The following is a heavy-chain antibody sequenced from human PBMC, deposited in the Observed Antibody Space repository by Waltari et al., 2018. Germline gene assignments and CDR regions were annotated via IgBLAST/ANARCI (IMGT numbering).Heavy chain of an antibody. CDR1: GYTFPSYA. D-gene: IGHD6-19*01. CDR2: INGGNGNT. V-gene: IGHV1-3*01. CDR3: ARDRYGSGNDY. Sequence: QVQLLQSGAEVKKPGASVKVSCKASGYTFPSYAIHWVRQAPGQRLEWMGWINGGNGNTKYSQKFQGRVTITRDTSASTAYMDLGSLISEDTAVYYCARDRYGSGNDYWGRGTLVTVSS. J-gene: IGHJ4*02.